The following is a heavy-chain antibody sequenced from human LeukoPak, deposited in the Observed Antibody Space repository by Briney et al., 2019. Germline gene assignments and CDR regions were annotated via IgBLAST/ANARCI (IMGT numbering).Heavy chain of an antibody. V-gene: IGHV3-33*06. D-gene: IGHD6-6*01. J-gene: IGHJ6*03. CDR1: GFTFSSYG. CDR2: IWYDGTNK. Sequence: GGSLRLSCAASGFTFSSYGMQWVRQAPGKGLEWVALIWYDGTNKYYGDSVKGRFTISRDSSKNTLYLQMNSLRAEDTAVYYCAKVGFPSIAARPLPDFYYYMDVWGKGTTVTVSS. CDR3: AKVGFPSIAARPLPDFYYYMDV.